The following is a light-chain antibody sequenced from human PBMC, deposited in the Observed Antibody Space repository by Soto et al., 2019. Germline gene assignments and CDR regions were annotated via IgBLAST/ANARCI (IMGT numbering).Light chain of an antibody. Sequence: DIVMTQSPLSLPLTPGEPASISCRSSQSLLNSNGYNFLNWYLQKPGQSPQLLIYLGSNRASGVPDRFIGSGSGTDFTLKITRVEAEDVGVYYCMQALQTPFTFGPGSKVDIK. CDR3: MQALQTPFT. V-gene: IGKV2-28*01. CDR2: LGS. J-gene: IGKJ3*01. CDR1: QSLLNSNGYNF.